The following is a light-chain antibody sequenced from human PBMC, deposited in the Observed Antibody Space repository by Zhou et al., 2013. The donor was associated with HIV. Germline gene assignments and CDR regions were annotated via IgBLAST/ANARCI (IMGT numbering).Light chain of an antibody. J-gene: IGKJ1*01. CDR1: QGISNS. CDR2: AAS. Sequence: DIQMTQSPSSLSASVGDRVTITCRASQGISNSLAWYQQKPGKAPKLLVYAASRLDSGVPSRFSGSGSGTDYTLTISSLQPEDFATYYCEQYYSPSRAFGQGTKVEIK. V-gene: IGKV1-NL1*01. CDR3: EQYYSPSRA.